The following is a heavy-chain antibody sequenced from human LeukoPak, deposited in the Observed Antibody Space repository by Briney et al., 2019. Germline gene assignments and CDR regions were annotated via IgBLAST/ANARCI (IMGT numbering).Heavy chain of an antibody. D-gene: IGHD6-25*01. J-gene: IGHJ6*03. CDR2: ISSSSNYI. Sequence: PGGSLRLSCAASGFTFSSYKMNWVRQAPGKGLEWVSSISSSSNYIYYADSVKGRFTISRDNAKNSLYLQMNSLRAEDTAVYYCARAVVAAWSERRPGYYYMDVWGKGTTVTVSS. CDR1: GFTFSSYK. V-gene: IGHV3-21*01. CDR3: ARAVVAAWSERRPGYYYMDV.